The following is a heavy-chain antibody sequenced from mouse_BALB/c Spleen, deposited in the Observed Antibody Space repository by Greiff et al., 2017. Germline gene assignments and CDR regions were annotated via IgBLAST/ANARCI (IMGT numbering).Heavy chain of an antibody. V-gene: IGHV5-6-4*01. CDR3: TRDKGYYGSSFFAY. Sequence: DVMLVESGGGLVKPGGSLKLSCAASGFTFSSYTMSWVRQTPEKRLEWVATISSGGSYTYYPDSVKGRFTISRDNAKNTLYLQMSSLKSEDTAMYYCTRDKGYYGSSFFAYWGQGTLVTVSA. D-gene: IGHD1-1*01. CDR1: GFTFSSYT. CDR2: ISSGGSYT. J-gene: IGHJ3*01.